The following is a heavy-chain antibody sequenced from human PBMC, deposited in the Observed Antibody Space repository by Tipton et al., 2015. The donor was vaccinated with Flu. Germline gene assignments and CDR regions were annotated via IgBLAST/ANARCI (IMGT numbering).Heavy chain of an antibody. Sequence: TLSLTCAVYGGSVSGHYWSWIRQPPGKGLEWIREINHSGRTNYNPSPKSRVTISVDTSKNQFSLKLSSVNAADTAVYYCARHGGYYFDYWGQGTLVTVSS. V-gene: IGHV4-34*01. D-gene: IGHD4-23*01. CDR1: GGSVSGHY. CDR2: INHSGRT. J-gene: IGHJ4*02. CDR3: ARHGGYYFDY.